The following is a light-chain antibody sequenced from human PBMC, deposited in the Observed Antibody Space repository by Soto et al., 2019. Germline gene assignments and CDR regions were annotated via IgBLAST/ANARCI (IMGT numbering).Light chain of an antibody. CDR2: AAS. Sequence: DIQLTQSPSSLSASVGDGVTITCRSSQNINAYVNWYQQKSGKAPELLIYAASNLQSGVPPRFSGSGSGTEFALIITSLQPEDSATYYCQQYGSSLLTFGGGTRVEIK. V-gene: IGKV1-39*01. J-gene: IGKJ4*01. CDR3: QQYGSSLLT. CDR1: QNINAY.